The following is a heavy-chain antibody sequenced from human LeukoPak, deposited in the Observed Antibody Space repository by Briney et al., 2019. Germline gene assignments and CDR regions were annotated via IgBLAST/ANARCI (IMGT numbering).Heavy chain of an antibody. CDR1: GGSISSSSYY. J-gene: IGHJ5*02. V-gene: IGHV4-39*01. D-gene: IGHD6-13*01. CDR2: IYYSGST. Sequence: SETLSLTCTASGGSISSSSYYWGWIRQPPGKGLEWIGSIYYSGSTYYNPSLKSRVTISVDTSKNQFSLKLSSVTAADTAVYYCARREGYSSSWYGGYNWFDPWGQGTLVTVSS. CDR3: ARREGYSSSWYGGYNWFDP.